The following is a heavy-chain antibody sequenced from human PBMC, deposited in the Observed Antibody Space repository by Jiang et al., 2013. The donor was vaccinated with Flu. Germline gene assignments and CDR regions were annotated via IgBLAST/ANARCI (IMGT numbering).Heavy chain of an antibody. CDR2: INHSGST. V-gene: IGHV4-34*01. D-gene: IGHD2-15*01. CDR3: ARGRVIYCSGGGCSKTFDY. J-gene: IGHJ4*02. CDR1: GGSFSGYY. Sequence: LLKPSETLSLTCAVYGGSFSGYYWSWIRQPPGKGLEWIGEINHSGSTNYNPSLKSRVTISVDTSKNQFSLKLSSVTAADTAVYYCARGRVIYCSGGGCSKTFDYWGQGTLVTVSS.